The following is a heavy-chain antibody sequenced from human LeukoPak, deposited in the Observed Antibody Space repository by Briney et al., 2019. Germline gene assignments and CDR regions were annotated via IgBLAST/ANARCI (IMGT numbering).Heavy chain of an antibody. D-gene: IGHD2-15*01. CDR1: GGSISSYY. Sequence: PSETLSLTCTVSGGSISSYYWSWIRQPPGKGLEWVGYISYSGSTNYNPSLKSRVTISVDTSMSQFSLKLSSVTAADTAVYYCARHVSVHYSSFDYWGRGTLVTVSS. J-gene: IGHJ4*02. CDR3: ARHVSVHYSSFDY. CDR2: ISYSGST. V-gene: IGHV4-59*08.